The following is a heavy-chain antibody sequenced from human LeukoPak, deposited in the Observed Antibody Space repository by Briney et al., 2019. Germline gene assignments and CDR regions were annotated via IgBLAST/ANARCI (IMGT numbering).Heavy chain of an antibody. CDR3: ARGSSNWCFY. Sequence: SETLSLTCSVQGGSFGGYYWTWIRQPPGKGLEWIGEISESGSTNYTPSLKSRVSMSMDSSKNQFSLNLTSVTGADTAVYYCARGSSNWCFYWGQGTLVLVSS. D-gene: IGHD6-13*01. CDR1: GGSFGGYY. J-gene: IGHJ4*02. CDR2: ISESGST. V-gene: IGHV4-34*01.